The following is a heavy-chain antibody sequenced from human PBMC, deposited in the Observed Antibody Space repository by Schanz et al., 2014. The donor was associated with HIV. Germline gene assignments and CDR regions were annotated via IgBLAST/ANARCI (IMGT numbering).Heavy chain of an antibody. Sequence: QVQLVQSGPEVKKPGASVTVSCKTSEKAFSDIDISWVRQAPGQGLEWVGGIIPIFGTANYAPKFPGRAKINAEQSPTTGYMYPSSPRSYDTAVYFLPRSRYGDHPYYFDLWGQGTPVAVS. D-gene: IGHD3-9*01. J-gene: IGHJ4*02. V-gene: IGHV1-69*01. CDR2: IIPIFGTA. CDR3: PRSRYGDHPYYFDL. CDR1: EKAFSDID.